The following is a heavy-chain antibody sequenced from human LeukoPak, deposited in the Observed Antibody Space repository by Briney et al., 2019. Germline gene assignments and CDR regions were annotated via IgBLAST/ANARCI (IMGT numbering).Heavy chain of an antibody. CDR1: GGTFSSYA. Sequence: ASVKVSCKASGGTFSSYAISWVRQAPGQGLEWMGRIIPIFGIANYAQKFQGRVTITADKSTSTAYMELSSLRSEDTAVYYCARDWGVVVVAATGNWFDPWGQGTPVTVSS. CDR3: ARDWGVVVVAATGNWFDP. V-gene: IGHV1-69*04. J-gene: IGHJ5*02. CDR2: IIPIFGIA. D-gene: IGHD2-15*01.